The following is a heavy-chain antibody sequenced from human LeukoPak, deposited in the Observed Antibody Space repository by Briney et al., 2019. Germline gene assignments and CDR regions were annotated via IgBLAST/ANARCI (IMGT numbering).Heavy chain of an antibody. CDR3: ARGYPNSGYDFDFNWFDP. Sequence: PSETLSLTCAVYGGSFSGYDWSWIRQPPGKGLEWIGEINHSGSTNYNPSLKSRGTISADTSKKQFSLKLSSVTAADTAVYYCARGYPNSGYDFDFNWFDPWGQGTLITVSS. J-gene: IGHJ5*02. CDR1: GGSFSGYD. D-gene: IGHD5-12*01. CDR2: INHSGST. V-gene: IGHV4-34*01.